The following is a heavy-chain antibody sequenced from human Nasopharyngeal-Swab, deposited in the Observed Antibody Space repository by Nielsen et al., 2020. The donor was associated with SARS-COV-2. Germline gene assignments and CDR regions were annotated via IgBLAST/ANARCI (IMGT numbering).Heavy chain of an antibody. D-gene: IGHD3-3*01. V-gene: IGHV1-46*01. Sequence: ASVKASCKASGYTFTSYYMHWVRQAPGQGLEWMGIINPSGGSTSYAQKFQGRVTMTRDTSTSTVYMELSSLRSEDTAVYYCARDRRITIFGVVIKPGDAFDIWGQGTMVTVSS. CDR2: INPSGGST. J-gene: IGHJ3*02. CDR1: GYTFTSYY. CDR3: ARDRRITIFGVVIKPGDAFDI.